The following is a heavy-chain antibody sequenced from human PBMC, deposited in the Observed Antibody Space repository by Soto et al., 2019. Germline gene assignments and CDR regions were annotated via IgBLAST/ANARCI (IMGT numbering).Heavy chain of an antibody. J-gene: IGHJ3*02. CDR3: ARDDLVGATIPAAFDI. V-gene: IGHV1-69*13. D-gene: IGHD1-26*01. CDR1: GGTFSSYA. Sequence: SVKVSCKASGGTFSSYAISWVRQAPGQRLEWLGGIIPIFGTANYAQKFQGRVTITADESTCTAYMELSSLRSEDTAVYYCARDDLVGATIPAAFDIWGQGTMVTVSS. CDR2: IIPIFGTA.